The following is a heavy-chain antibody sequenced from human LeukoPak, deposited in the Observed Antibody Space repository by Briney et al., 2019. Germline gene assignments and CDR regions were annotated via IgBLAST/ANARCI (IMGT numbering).Heavy chain of an antibody. V-gene: IGHV3-23*01. CDR1: GFTFSSLG. CDR3: AKDQRWESPHYLDS. CDR2: ISASGGST. D-gene: IGHD1-26*01. Sequence: GGSLRLSCAVAGFTFSSLGLSGFGQVPGKGRDWFSVISASGGSTSYADSVRGRFTTSRDNSKNTLYVQMNSLRDEDTAVYYCAKDQRWESPHYLDSWGQGTLVTVSS. J-gene: IGHJ4*02.